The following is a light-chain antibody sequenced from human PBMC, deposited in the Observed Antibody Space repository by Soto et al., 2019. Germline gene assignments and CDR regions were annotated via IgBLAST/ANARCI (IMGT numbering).Light chain of an antibody. Sequence: DILMTQSPASLAVSLGERATINCKSSQSVLYSSNNKNYLAWYQQKPGQPPKALIYWASTRESGVPDRFSGSGSGTDFTLTISSLQAEDVAVYYCQQYYTTPWTFGQGTKVDI. V-gene: IGKV4-1*01. CDR2: WAS. CDR3: QQYYTTPWT. J-gene: IGKJ1*01. CDR1: QSVLYSSNNKNY.